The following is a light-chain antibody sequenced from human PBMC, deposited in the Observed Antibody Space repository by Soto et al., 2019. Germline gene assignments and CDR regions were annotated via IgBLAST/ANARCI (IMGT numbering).Light chain of an antibody. J-gene: IGKJ4*01. V-gene: IGKV3-15*01. CDR3: QQYDRWPVT. Sequence: EIVLTQSPATLSLSPGERATLSCRASQSVSSSYLAWYQHKPGQSPRLLISGASTGASGIPPRFSGSGSGTEFTLTIDRLQSADFAVYYCQQYDRWPVTFGGGTKVDI. CDR2: GAS. CDR1: QSVSSSY.